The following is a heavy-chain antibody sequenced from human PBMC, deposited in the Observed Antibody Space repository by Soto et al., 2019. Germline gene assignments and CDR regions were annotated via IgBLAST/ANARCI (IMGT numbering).Heavy chain of an antibody. CDR1: GGSISSSSYY. Sequence: SETLSLTCTVPGGSISSSSYYWGWIRQPPGKGLEWIGSIYYSGSTYYNPSLKSRVTISVDTSKNQFSLKLSSVTAADTAVYYCAREGIVVVPAAMGEVRYYYGMDVWGQGTTVT. CDR2: IYYSGST. D-gene: IGHD2-2*01. J-gene: IGHJ6*02. V-gene: IGHV4-39*02. CDR3: AREGIVVVPAAMGEVRYYYGMDV.